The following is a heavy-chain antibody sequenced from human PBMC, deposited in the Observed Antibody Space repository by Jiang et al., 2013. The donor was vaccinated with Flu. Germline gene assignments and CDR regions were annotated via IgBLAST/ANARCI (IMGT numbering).Heavy chain of an antibody. CDR1: GGTLSSYA. CDR2: IIPRFGTR. Sequence: GAEVKKPGSSVKVSCKASGGTLSSYAVSWVRQAPGQGLEWMGGIIPRFGTREYAQKFQGRVTVIADESTSTVYMELSSLKSEDTAVYYCATRPSGSWGYYYFYMDVWGKGTTVTVSS. D-gene: IGHD6-6*01. J-gene: IGHJ6*03. V-gene: IGHV1-69*01. CDR3: ATRPSGSWGYYYFYMDV.